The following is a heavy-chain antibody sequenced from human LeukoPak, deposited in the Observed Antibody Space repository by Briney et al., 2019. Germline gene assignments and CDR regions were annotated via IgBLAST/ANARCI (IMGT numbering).Heavy chain of an antibody. Sequence: KPGGSLRLSCAASGFTFSDYYMSWIRQAPGKGLEWVSYISSSSSYTNYADPVKGRFTISRDNAKNSLYLQMNSLRAEDTAVYYCASTVHLGYCSSTSCPGEGAFDIWGQGTMVTVFS. CDR2: ISSSSSYT. CDR1: GFTFSDYY. J-gene: IGHJ3*02. D-gene: IGHD2-2*01. V-gene: IGHV3-11*03. CDR3: ASTVHLGYCSSTSCPGEGAFDI.